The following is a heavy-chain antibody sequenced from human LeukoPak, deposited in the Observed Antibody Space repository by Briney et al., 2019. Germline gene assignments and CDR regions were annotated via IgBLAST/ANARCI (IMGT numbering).Heavy chain of an antibody. CDR3: ARQKYYYDSSGYLGLGYYFDY. CDR1: GGSFSGYY. Sequence: SETLSLTCAVYGGSFSGYYWSWIRQPPGKGLEWIGEINHSGSTNYNPSLKSRVTISVDTSKNQFSLKLSSVTAADTAVYYCARQKYYYDSSGYLGLGYYFDYWGQGILVTVSS. CDR2: INHSGST. J-gene: IGHJ4*02. D-gene: IGHD3-22*01. V-gene: IGHV4-34*01.